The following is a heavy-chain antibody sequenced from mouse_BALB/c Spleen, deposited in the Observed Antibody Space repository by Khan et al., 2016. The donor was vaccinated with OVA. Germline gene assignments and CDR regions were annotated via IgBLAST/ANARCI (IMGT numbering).Heavy chain of an antibody. V-gene: IGHV5-6-5*01. J-gene: IGHJ3*01. CDR3: ARAYWFTY. CDR1: GFTFSNYA. CDR2: ISSGGTT. Sequence: EVELVESGGDLVKPGGSLKLSCAASGFTFSNYAMSWVRQTPEKRLEWVASISSGGTTYYPDSVKGRFTISRDNARNILYLQMNSLSSESTAMFDCARAYWFTYWGQGTLVTVSA.